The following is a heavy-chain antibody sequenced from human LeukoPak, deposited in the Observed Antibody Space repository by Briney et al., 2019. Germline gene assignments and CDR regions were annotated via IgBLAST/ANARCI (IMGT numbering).Heavy chain of an antibody. V-gene: IGHV4-34*01. CDR1: GGSFSGYY. Sequence: SETLSLTCAVNGGSFSGYYWSWIRQPPGKGLEWIGEINHSGSTYYNPSLKSRVTISVDTSKNQFSLKLSSVTAADTAVYSCARHPTGRVNNHSHYFDYWGQGTLVTVSS. J-gene: IGHJ4*02. CDR3: ARHPTGRVNNHSHYFDY. D-gene: IGHD3/OR15-3a*01. CDR2: INHSGST.